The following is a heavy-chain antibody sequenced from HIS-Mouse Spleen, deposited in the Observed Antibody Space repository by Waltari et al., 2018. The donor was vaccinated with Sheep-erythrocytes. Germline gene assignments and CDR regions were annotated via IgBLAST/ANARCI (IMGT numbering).Heavy chain of an antibody. J-gene: IGHJ1*01. V-gene: IGHV1-2*02. CDR1: GYTVTGYY. D-gene: IGHD2-2*01. CDR2: INPNSGGT. CDR3: ARGYCSSTSCYGYFQH. Sequence: VQLVQSGAEVKKPGASVTVSCKASGYTVTGYYMPWVRQAPGQGLEWMGWINPNSGGTNYAQKFQGRVTMTRDTSISTAYMELSRLRSDDTAVYYCARGYCSSTSCYGYFQHWGQGTLVTVSS.